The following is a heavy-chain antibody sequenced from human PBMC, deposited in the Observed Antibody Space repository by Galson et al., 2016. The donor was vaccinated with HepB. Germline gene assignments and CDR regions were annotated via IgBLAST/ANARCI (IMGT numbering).Heavy chain of an antibody. Sequence: SLRLSCAASGFTVRSNHMSWVRQAPGKGLEWVSVIYSGGSTYYADSVKGRFTISRDNSKKTVNLQMNSLRAEDTAVYYCARVHSGLRDAFDIWGQGTMVTVSS. CDR3: ARVHSGLRDAFDI. CDR2: IYSGGST. V-gene: IGHV3-66*01. CDR1: GFTVRSNH. D-gene: IGHD3-10*01. J-gene: IGHJ3*02.